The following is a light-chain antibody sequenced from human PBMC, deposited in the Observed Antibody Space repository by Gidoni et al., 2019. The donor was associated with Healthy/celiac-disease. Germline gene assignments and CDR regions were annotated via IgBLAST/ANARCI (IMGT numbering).Light chain of an antibody. V-gene: IGKV4-1*01. CDR1: QSVLYSSNNKNY. CDR2: WAS. Sequence: DIVMTQSPDSLAVSLGERATINCKSSQSVLYSSNNKNYVAWYQQKPGQPPKLLIYWASTRESGVPDRFSGSGSGTDFTLTISSLQAEDVAVYYCQQYYSNVFXVXPGTKVDIK. J-gene: IGKJ3*01. CDR3: QQYYSNVFX.